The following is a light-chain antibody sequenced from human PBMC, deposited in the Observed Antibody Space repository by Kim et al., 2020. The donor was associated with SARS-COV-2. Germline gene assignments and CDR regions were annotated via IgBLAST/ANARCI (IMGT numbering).Light chain of an antibody. J-gene: IGKJ3*01. CDR1: QTVSSY. CDR3: QHRTDWPPFT. V-gene: IGKV3-11*01. Sequence: SPGERVTLSCRASQTVSSYLAWYQQKPGQAPRHLIYDTSNRATGIPARFSGSGSGTDFTLTISSLEPEDFAVYYCQHRTDWPPFTFGPGTKVDIK. CDR2: DTS.